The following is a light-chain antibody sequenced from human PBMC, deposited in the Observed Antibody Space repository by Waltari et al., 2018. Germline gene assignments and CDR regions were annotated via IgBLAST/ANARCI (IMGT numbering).Light chain of an antibody. V-gene: IGLV2-14*03. CDR2: DVT. CDR3: SSYTTSSTYV. Sequence: QSALPQPSPASGSPGQSITTSRTGTSINVGGDNFVSWYQQHPGKVPKLIIYDVTNRPSGVSNRFSGSKSGNTASLTISGLQAEDEADYYCSSYTTSSTYVFGTGTKVTVL. J-gene: IGLJ1*01. CDR1: SINVGGDNF.